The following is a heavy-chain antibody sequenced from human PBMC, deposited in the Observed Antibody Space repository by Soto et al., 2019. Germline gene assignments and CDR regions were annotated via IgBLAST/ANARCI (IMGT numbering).Heavy chain of an antibody. Sequence: PSETLSLTCTVSGGSISSGDYYWSWIRQPPGEGLEWIGYIYYSGSTYYNPSLKSRVTISVDTSKNQFSLKLSSVTAADTAVYYCARQHDYGDYVDYWGQGTLVTVSS. CDR3: ARQHDYGDYVDY. J-gene: IGHJ4*02. CDR1: GGSISSGDYY. D-gene: IGHD4-17*01. V-gene: IGHV4-30-4*01. CDR2: IYYSGST.